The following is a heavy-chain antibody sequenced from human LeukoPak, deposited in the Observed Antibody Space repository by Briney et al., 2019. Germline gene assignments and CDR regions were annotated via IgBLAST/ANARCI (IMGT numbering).Heavy chain of an antibody. CDR2: IYSSGST. J-gene: IGHJ5*02. CDR3: AKDYYDSSEGWFDP. CDR1: GGAIIPFY. V-gene: IGHV4-4*07. Sequence: SETLSLTCSVSGGAIIPFYWSWIRQPAGKGLEWIGRIYSSGSTKYNPSLKSRVTMSVDTSKNQFSLKLSSVTAADTAVYYCAKDYYDSSEGWFDPWGQGTLVTVSS. D-gene: IGHD3-22*01.